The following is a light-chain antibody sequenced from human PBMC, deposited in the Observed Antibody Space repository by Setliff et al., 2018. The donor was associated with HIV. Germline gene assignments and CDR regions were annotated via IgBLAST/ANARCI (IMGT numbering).Light chain of an antibody. V-gene: IGKV3-11*01. J-gene: IGKJ1*01. CDR3: QQRSNWPRGT. CDR2: DAS. CDR1: QRISSY. Sequence: EIVLTQSPATLSLSPGERATLSCRASQRISSYLAWYQQKPGQAPRLLIYDASNRATGIPARFSGSGSGTDFTLTISSLEPEDFAVYYCQQRSNWPRGTFGQGTKVDIK.